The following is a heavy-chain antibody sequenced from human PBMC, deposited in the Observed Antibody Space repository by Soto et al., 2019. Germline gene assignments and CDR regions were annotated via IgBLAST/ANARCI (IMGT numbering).Heavy chain of an antibody. CDR1: GYTFTSYG. D-gene: IGHD2-2*01. J-gene: IGHJ6*02. Sequence: GASVKVSCKASGYTFTSYGISWVRQAPGQGLEWMGWISAYNGNTNYAQKLQGRVTMTTDTSTSTAYMELRSLRSDDTAVYYCARGYCSSTSCWGRNYYYGMDVWGQGTTVTVSS. CDR3: ARGYCSSTSCWGRNYYYGMDV. V-gene: IGHV1-18*01. CDR2: ISAYNGNT.